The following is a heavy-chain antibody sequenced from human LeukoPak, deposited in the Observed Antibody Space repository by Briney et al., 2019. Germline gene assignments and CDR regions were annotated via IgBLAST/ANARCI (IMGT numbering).Heavy chain of an antibody. V-gene: IGHV3-48*01. CDR1: GFTFSSYS. Sequence: GGSLRLSCAASGFTFSSYSMNWVRQAPGKGLEWVSYISSSSTIYYADSVKGRFTICRDNAKNSLYLQMNSLRAEDTAVYYCAREGPNDAFDIWGQGTMVTVSS. CDR3: AREGPNDAFDI. CDR2: ISSSSTI. J-gene: IGHJ3*02.